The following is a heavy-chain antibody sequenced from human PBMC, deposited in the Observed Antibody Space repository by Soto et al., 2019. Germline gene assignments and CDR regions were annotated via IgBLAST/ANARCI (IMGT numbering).Heavy chain of an antibody. CDR1: RDTYTKYV. J-gene: IGHJ4*02. V-gene: IGHV1-3*01. CDR3: ARGQCSSASCFYFDY. CDR2: INPGNGNT. D-gene: IGHD2-2*01. Sequence: QVQLVQSGAEVKKPGASVKVSCKVSRDTYTKYVIHWVRQAPGQRLEWMAWINPGNGNTMYSPKIQDRLTITRDTSASTVYMELSSLRSEDTTLYYCARGQCSSASCFYFDYWGQGSLVTVSS.